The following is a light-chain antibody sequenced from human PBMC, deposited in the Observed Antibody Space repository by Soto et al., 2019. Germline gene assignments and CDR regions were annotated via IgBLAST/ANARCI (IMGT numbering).Light chain of an antibody. Sequence: IVLTQSPATLSLSPGIRATLSCRASQSVSSYLAWYQQKPGQAPRLLIYDAYNRATGIQARFSGSGSGTDFTLTIRSLEPEDFAVYYCKQRSNWPITFGQGTRLEIK. CDR2: DAY. CDR1: QSVSSY. V-gene: IGKV3-11*01. J-gene: IGKJ5*01. CDR3: KQRSNWPIT.